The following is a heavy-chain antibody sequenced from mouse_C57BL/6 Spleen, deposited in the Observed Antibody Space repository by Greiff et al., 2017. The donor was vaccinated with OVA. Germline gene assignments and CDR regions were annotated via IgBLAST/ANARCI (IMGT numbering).Heavy chain of an antibody. CDR2: LDPSDGVS. V-gene: IGHV1-52*01. Sequence: QVQLQQPGAELVRPGSSVKLSCKASGSTFTSYWLHWVKQRPIQGLEWIGNLDPSDGVSHYNQKFKGKATLTVDKSSSTAYMQLSSLTSEDSAVYYCARLAWYDEALDYWGQGTTLTVSA. J-gene: IGHJ2*01. D-gene: IGHD1-1*02. CDR1: GSTFTSYW. CDR3: ARLAWYDEALDY.